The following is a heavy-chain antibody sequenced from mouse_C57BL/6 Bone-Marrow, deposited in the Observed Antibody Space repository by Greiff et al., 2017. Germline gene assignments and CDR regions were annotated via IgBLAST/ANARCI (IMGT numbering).Heavy chain of an antibody. J-gene: IGHJ4*01. CDR2: ISDGGSYT. CDR3: ARDLDWVYAMDY. D-gene: IGHD4-1*01. Sequence: EVQLVESGGGLVKPGGSLTLSCAASGFTFSSYAMSWVRQTPEKRLEWVATISDGGSYTYYPDNVKGRFTISRDNAKNNLYLQMSHLKSEDTAMYYCARDLDWVYAMDYWGQGTSVTVSS. V-gene: IGHV5-4*01. CDR1: GFTFSSYA.